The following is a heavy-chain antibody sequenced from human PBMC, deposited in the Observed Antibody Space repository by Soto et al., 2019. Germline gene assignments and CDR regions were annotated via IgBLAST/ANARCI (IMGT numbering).Heavy chain of an antibody. CDR2: IYYSGST. CDR3: ARTGPGRAAAGTVYYYYYMDV. D-gene: IGHD6-13*01. J-gene: IGHJ6*03. Sequence: PSETLSLTCTVSGGSISSGGYYWSWIRQHPGKGLEWIGYIYYSGSTYYNPSLKSRVTISVDTSKNQFSLKLSSVTAADTAVYYCARTGPGRAAAGTVYYYYYMDVWGKGTTVTVSS. CDR1: GGSISSGGYY. V-gene: IGHV4-31*03.